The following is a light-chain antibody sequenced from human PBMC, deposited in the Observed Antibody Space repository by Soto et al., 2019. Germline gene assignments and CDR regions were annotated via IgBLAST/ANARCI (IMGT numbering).Light chain of an antibody. V-gene: IGKV3-20*01. J-gene: IGKJ1*01. Sequence: EVLLTESPGTLSFSPGEIATLSCRSSQSLRRNYIAWYQQRPGRAPRLLIYGASSRATGIPDRFSGSGSGTDFSLTISRLEPEDFAIYHCQLYDSSPRTFGQGTKVDIK. CDR1: QSLRRNY. CDR3: QLYDSSPRT. CDR2: GAS.